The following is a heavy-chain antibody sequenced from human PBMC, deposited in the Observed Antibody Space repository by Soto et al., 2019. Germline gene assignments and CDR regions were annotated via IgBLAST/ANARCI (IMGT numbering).Heavy chain of an antibody. CDR3: ATDGIAAADATAFDI. CDR1: GYTLTELS. Sequence: ASVKVSCKVSGYTLTELSMHWVRQAPGKGLEWMGGFDPEDGETIYAQKFQGRVTMTEDTSTDTAYMELSSLRSEDTAVYYCATDGIAAADATAFDIWGQGTMVTVSS. J-gene: IGHJ3*02. CDR2: FDPEDGET. D-gene: IGHD6-13*01. V-gene: IGHV1-24*01.